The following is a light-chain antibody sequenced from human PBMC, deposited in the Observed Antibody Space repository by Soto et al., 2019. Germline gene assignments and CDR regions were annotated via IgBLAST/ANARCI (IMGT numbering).Light chain of an antibody. CDR3: QQSYTAPST. CDR1: RSISNN. J-gene: IGKJ3*01. Sequence: DIQMTQSPASLSVSVGDAVSLTCRASRSISNNLNWYQQKPGRAPKLLISVASSLQRGVPSRFSGSGSGTTFTLTITRLQPDDFAIYFCQQSYTAPSTFGPGTKVEIK. CDR2: VAS. V-gene: IGKV1-39*01.